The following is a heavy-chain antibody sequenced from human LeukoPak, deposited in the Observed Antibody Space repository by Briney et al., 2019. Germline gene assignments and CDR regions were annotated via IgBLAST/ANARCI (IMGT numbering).Heavy chain of an antibody. D-gene: IGHD6-6*01. CDR1: EFTFSSYS. CDR2: ISGSGGST. Sequence: SGGSLRLSCAASEFTFSSYSMNWVRQAPGKGLEWVSAISGSGGSTYYADSVKGRFTISRDNSKNTLYLQMNSLRAEDTAVYYCAKAMSSIAARAVDYWGQGTLVTVSS. V-gene: IGHV3-23*01. J-gene: IGHJ4*02. CDR3: AKAMSSIAARAVDY.